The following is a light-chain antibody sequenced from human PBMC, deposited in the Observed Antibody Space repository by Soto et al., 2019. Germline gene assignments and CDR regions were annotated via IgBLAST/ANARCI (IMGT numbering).Light chain of an antibody. Sequence: QSVLTQPASVSGSPGQSITISCTGTSSDIGTYDYVSWYQHHPGKAPKLMIYEVTNRPSGVSDRFSGSKSGKTASLTISGLQAEDEADYYCSSYTTTITPVVFGGGTKLTVL. J-gene: IGLJ2*01. CDR3: SSYTTTITPVV. CDR1: SSDIGTYDY. V-gene: IGLV2-14*01. CDR2: EVT.